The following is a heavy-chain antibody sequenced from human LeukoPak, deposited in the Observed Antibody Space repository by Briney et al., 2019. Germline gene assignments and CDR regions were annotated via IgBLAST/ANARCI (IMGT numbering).Heavy chain of an antibody. D-gene: IGHD7-27*01. J-gene: IGHJ3*02. CDR3: ARPRTGDTRYDAFAI. CDR1: GGSISSGGYY. CDR2: IYYSGST. Sequence: PSETLSLTCTVSGGSISSGGYYWSWIRQHPGKGLEWIGYIYYSGSTNYNPSLKSRVTISVDTSKNHFSLRLSSVTAADTAVYYCARPRTGDTRYDAFAIWGQGTMVTVSS. V-gene: IGHV4-61*03.